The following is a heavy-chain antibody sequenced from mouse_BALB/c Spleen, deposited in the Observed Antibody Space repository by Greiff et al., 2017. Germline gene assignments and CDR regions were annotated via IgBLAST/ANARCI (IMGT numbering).Heavy chain of an antibody. J-gene: IGHJ4*01. V-gene: IGHV1S81*02. D-gene: IGHD1-1*01. CDR3: ARYGLRDYAMDY. CDR1: GYTFTSYW. CDR2: INPSNGRT. Sequence: QVQLQQPGADLVKPGASVKLSCKASGYTFTSYWMHWVKQRPGQGLEWIGEINPSNGRTNYNEKFKSKATLTVDKSSSTAYMQLSSLTSEDSAVYYCARYGLRDYAMDYWGQGTSVTVSS.